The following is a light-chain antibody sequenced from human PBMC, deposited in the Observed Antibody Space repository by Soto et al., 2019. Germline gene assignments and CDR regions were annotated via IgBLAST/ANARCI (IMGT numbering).Light chain of an antibody. V-gene: IGKV3-20*01. J-gene: IGKJ1*01. CDR3: QQYGSSPLT. CDR1: QSFNSTY. CDR2: GAS. Sequence: EIVLTQSPGTLSLSPGERATLSCRPSQSFNSTYLAWYQQKPGQAPRLLIYGASSRATGIPDRFSGSGSGTDFTLTISRLDPEDFAVYYCQQYGSSPLTFGQGTKVDIK.